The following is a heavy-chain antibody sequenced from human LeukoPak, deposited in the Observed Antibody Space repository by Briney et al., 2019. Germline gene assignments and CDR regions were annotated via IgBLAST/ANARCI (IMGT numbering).Heavy chain of an antibody. J-gene: IGHJ4*02. CDR1: GYTFTGYY. V-gene: IGHV1-2*06. Sequence: ASVKVSCKASGYTFTGYYMHWVRQAPGQGLEWMGRINPNSGGTNYAQKFQGRVTMTRDTSISTAYMELSRLRSDDTAVFYCARGGPYEYVWGSYCPFDYWGQGTLVTVSS. CDR2: INPNSGGT. CDR3: ARGGPYEYVWGSYCPFDY. D-gene: IGHD3-16*01.